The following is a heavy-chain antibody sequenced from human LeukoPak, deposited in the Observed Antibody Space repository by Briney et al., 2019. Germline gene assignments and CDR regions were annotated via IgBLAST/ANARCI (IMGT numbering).Heavy chain of an antibody. CDR3: ARRGDSSVIHGFDV. D-gene: IGHD2-21*01. Sequence: SETLSLTCTVSGGSISSYYWSWIRQPPGKGLEWIGYIYYSGSTNYNPSLKSRVTISVDTSKNQFSLKLSSVTAADTAVYYCARRGDSSVIHGFDVWGQGTMVTVSS. V-gene: IGHV4-59*01. CDR1: GGSISSYY. CDR2: IYYSGST. J-gene: IGHJ3*01.